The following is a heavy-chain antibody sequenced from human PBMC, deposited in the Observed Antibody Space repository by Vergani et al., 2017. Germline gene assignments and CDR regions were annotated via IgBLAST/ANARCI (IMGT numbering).Heavy chain of an antibody. CDR3: ARVHYYGSGSYYLGEYAYYFDY. CDR1: GGSISSSSYY. J-gene: IGHJ4*02. CDR2: IYYSGST. V-gene: IGHV4-39*01. Sequence: QLQLQESGPGLVKPSETLSLTCTVSGGSISSSSYYWGWIRQPPGKGLEWIGSIYYSGSTYYNPSLKSRVTISVDTSKNQFSLKLSSVTAADTAVYYCARVHYYGSGSYYLGEYAYYFDYWGQGTLVTVSS. D-gene: IGHD3-10*01.